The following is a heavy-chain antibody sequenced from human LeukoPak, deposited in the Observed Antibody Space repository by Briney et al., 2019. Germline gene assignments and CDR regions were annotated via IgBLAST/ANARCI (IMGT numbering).Heavy chain of an antibody. CDR2: ISYDGSNK. J-gene: IGHJ4*02. V-gene: IGHV3-30-3*01. CDR3: ARDPGEHFDY. CDR1: GFTFSSYA. Sequence: GRSLRLSCAASGFTFSSYAMHWVRQAPGKGLEWVAVISYDGSNKYYADSVKGRFTISRDNSKNTLYLQMNSLRAEDTAVYYCARDPGEHFDYWGQGTLVTVSS. D-gene: IGHD7-27*01.